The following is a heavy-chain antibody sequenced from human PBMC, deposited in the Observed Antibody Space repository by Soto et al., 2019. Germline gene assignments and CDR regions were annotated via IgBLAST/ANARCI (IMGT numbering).Heavy chain of an antibody. D-gene: IGHD2-8*01. Sequence: EVQLVESGGGLVKPGGSLRLSCAGSGFTFSNAWMSWVRRAPGKGREWVGGIKSDAYGGAIDYAAPVKGRFTISRDDSKNTLFLQMNNLRAEDTAVYSCTTTKGRLEPPTNDFWGQGTLFIVSP. CDR3: TTTKGRLEPPTNDF. V-gene: IGHV3-15*01. CDR2: IKSDAYGGAI. CDR1: GFTFSNAW. J-gene: IGHJ4*02.